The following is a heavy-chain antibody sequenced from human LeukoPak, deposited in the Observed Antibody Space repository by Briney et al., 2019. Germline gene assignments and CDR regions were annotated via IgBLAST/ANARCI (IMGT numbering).Heavy chain of an antibody. CDR3: EIYSGYDSF. Sequence: ASVKVSCKASGYTFTSSYMHWVRQAPGQGLEWMGIINPSGGTTIYAQKFQGRVTLTRNTSVSTAFMELSSLRSEDTAVYYCEIYSGYDSFWGQGTLVTVSS. J-gene: IGHJ4*02. CDR1: GYTFTSSY. CDR2: INPSGGTT. D-gene: IGHD5-12*01. V-gene: IGHV1-46*01.